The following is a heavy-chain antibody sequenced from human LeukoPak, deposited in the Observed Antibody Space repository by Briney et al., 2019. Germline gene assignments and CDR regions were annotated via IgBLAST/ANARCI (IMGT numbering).Heavy chain of an antibody. D-gene: IGHD2-8*02. CDR1: GGSISSSNW. Sequence: PSGTLSLTCAVSGGSISSSNWWSWVRQPPGKGLEWIGEIFHSGSTNYNPSLKSRVTISVDTSKNQFSLKLSSVTAADTAVYYCATSWSYYYYYYMDIWGKGTTVTVSS. CDR2: IFHSGST. J-gene: IGHJ6*03. V-gene: IGHV4-4*02. CDR3: ATSWSYYYYYYMDI.